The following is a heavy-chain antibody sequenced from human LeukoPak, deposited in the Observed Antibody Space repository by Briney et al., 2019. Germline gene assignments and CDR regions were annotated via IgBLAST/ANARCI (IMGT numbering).Heavy chain of an antibody. J-gene: IGHJ4*02. V-gene: IGHV3-23*01. Sequence: GGSLRLSCAASGFTFSSYAMSWVRQAPGKGLEWVSVISGSGGTTYYADSVKGRFTISRDNSENTVYLQMNSLRAEDTAVYYCAKLGSGTYANFDYWGQGTLVTVSS. CDR1: GFTFSSYA. D-gene: IGHD1-26*01. CDR3: AKLGSGTYANFDY. CDR2: ISGSGGTT.